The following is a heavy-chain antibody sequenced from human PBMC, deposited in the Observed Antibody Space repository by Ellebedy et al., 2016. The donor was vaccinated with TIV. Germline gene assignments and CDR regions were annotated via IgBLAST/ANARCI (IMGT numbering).Heavy chain of an antibody. Sequence: GESLKISCAASGFIFSTYWMSWVRQAPGKGLEWVAAISYDGNNKYYGDSVKGRFTISRDNSKNTLSLQMNSLRGDDTAVYYCAKELHVDSAYWGQGTLVTVSS. CDR2: ISYDGNNK. V-gene: IGHV3-30*18. CDR3: AKELHVDSAY. J-gene: IGHJ4*02. CDR1: GFIFSTYW. D-gene: IGHD5-18*01.